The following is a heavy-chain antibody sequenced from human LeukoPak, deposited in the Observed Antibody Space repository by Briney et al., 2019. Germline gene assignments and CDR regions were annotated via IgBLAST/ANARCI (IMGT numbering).Heavy chain of an antibody. CDR2: IYYSGST. CDR1: GGSISSYY. Sequence: PSETLSLTCTVSGGSISSYYWSWIRQPPGKGLEWIGYIYYSGSTNYNPSLKSRVTISVDTSENQFSLKLSSVTAADTAVYYCARGSGYLMGIFDYWGQGTLVTVSS. D-gene: IGHD2-8*01. V-gene: IGHV4-59*01. J-gene: IGHJ4*02. CDR3: ARGSGYLMGIFDY.